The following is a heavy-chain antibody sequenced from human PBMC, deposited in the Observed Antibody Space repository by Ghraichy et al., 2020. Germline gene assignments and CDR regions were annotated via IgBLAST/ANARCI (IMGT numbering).Heavy chain of an antibody. J-gene: IGHJ4*02. D-gene: IGHD2-15*01. V-gene: IGHV4-34*01. CDR2: INHSGST. CDR1: GGSFSGYY. CDR3: ARLAAIDGLAVVGATHFDY. Sequence: SQTLSLTCAVYGGSFSGYYWSWIRQPPGKGLEWIGEINHSGSTNYNPSLKSRVTISVDTSKNQFSLKLSSVTAADTAVYYCARLAAIDGLAVVGATHFDYWGQGTLVTVSS.